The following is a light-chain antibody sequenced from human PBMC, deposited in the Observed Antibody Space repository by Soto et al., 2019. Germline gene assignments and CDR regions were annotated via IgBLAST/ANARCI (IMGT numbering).Light chain of an antibody. CDR1: QRLLHSNGYNY. Sequence: DIVMTQSPLSLPVTPGEPASISCRSSQRLLHSNGYNYLDWYLQKPGQSPQLLVYLGSNRAAGVPDRLSGSGSGTDFTLKISRVEAEDVGVYYSMQALQTPLTFGGGNKGDIK. CDR3: MQALQTPLT. J-gene: IGKJ4*01. CDR2: LGS. V-gene: IGKV2-28*01.